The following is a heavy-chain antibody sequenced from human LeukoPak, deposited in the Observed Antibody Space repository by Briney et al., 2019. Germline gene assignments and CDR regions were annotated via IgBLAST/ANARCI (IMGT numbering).Heavy chain of an antibody. CDR2: ISYDGSNK. V-gene: IGHV3-30-3*01. J-gene: IGHJ4*02. CDR3: ARDYYYGSDY. CDR1: GISFSSYP. Sequence: GGSLRLSCAASGISFSSYPMQWVRQAPGKGPEWVAVISYDGSNKFYADSVKGRFTISRDNSKNTLYLQMDSLRAEDTAVYYCARDYYYGSDYWGQGTLVTVSS. D-gene: IGHD3-10*01.